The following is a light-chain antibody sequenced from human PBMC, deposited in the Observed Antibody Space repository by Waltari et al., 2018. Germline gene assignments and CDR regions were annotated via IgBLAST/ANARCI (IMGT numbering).Light chain of an antibody. CDR1: QAISNH. J-gene: IGKJ4*01. CDR2: DAT. V-gene: IGKV1-33*01. Sequence: DIQMTQSPSSLSASVGDRVTITCQASQAISNHLNWYQHKPGKAPELLIFDATNLETGVPSRFRVSGSGTDFTLTIPSLQPEDFATYYCQQYDNLASFGGGTKVEIK. CDR3: QQYDNLAS.